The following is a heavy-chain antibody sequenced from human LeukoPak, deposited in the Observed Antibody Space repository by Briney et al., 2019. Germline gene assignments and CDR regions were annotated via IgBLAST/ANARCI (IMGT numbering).Heavy chain of an antibody. V-gene: IGHV3-30*18. CDR2: ISYDGSNQ. J-gene: IGHJ4*02. Sequence: GGSLRLSCAASGFTFRSYGMHWVRQAPGKGLEWVAVISYDGSNQYFADSVKGRFTISRDNSKNTLYLQMNSLRAEDTAVYYCAKGALWGFYDSSGYCNFDYWGQGTLVTVSS. CDR3: AKGALWGFYDSSGYCNFDY. CDR1: GFTFRSYG. D-gene: IGHD3-22*01.